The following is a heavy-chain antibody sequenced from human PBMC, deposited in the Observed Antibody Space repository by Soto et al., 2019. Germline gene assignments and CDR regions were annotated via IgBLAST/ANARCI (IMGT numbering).Heavy chain of an antibody. V-gene: IGHV5-10-1*01. CDR2: INHSDSHT. Sequence: GQSLKISCQPSAYTFTNHWNTWVRQIPSKTLAWMGTINHSDSHTNYSPSFQGYVTMSVDKSISTAYLQWSSLKASDTAMYYCARHASYYISSGYFGTYWGK. D-gene: IGHD3-22*01. CDR1: AYTFTNHW. CDR3: ARHASYYISSGYFGTY. J-gene: IGHJ4*02.